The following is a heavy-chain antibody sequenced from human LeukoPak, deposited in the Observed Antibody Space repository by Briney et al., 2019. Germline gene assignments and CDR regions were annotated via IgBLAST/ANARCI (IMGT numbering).Heavy chain of an antibody. CDR3: ARSGGDAIRPFDY. Sequence: ASVKVSCKASGYTXISYFLHGVRQAPGQGLEWMGIINPSGGSTRYAQKFQGRVTMTRDTSTSTVYMELSSLRSEDTAVYYCARSGGDAIRPFDYWGQGTLVTVSS. CDR1: GYTXISYF. J-gene: IGHJ4*02. V-gene: IGHV1-46*01. D-gene: IGHD2-21*02. CDR2: INPSGGST.